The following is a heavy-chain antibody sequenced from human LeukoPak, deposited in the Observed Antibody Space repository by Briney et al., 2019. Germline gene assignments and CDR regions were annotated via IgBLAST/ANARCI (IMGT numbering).Heavy chain of an antibody. CDR3: ATAPAPTIFGVVIAH. D-gene: IGHD3-3*01. CDR2: IYYSGTT. V-gene: IGHV4-59*01. J-gene: IGHJ4*02. CDR1: GGSIGTYS. Sequence: SETLSLTCTVSGGSIGTYSWNWIRQPPGKGLEWIGYIYYSGTTNYNPSLKSRVTISVDTSKNQFSLKLSSVTAADTAVYYCATAPAPTIFGVVIAHWGQGTLVTVSS.